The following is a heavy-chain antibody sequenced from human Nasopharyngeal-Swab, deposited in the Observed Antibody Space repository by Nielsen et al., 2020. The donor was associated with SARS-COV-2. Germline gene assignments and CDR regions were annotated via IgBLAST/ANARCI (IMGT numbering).Heavy chain of an antibody. CDR3: ARINALGEETGRVDY. CDR2: IYPGDSYT. Sequence: GESLKISCKGSGYSFTSYWIGWVRQMPGKGLEWMGIIYPGDSYTNYSPSFQGHVTISADKSISTAYLQWSSLKASDTAMYYCARINALGEETGRVDYWGQGTLVTVSS. V-gene: IGHV5-51*01. D-gene: IGHD3-10*01. J-gene: IGHJ4*02. CDR1: GYSFTSYW.